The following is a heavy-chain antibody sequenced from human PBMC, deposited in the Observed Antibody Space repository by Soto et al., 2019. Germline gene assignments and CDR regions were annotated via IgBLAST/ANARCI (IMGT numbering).Heavy chain of an antibody. V-gene: IGHV1-18*01. J-gene: IGHJ1*01. CDR2: ISAYNGNT. Sequence: ASVKVSCKASGYTFTSHGISWVRQAPGQGLEWMGWISAYNGNTNYAQNLQGRVTMTTDTSTSTAHMELRNLRSDDTAVYYCARERDGRSWYSAECLQHWGQGTLVTVSS. CDR3: ARERDGRSWYSAECLQH. D-gene: IGHD6-13*01. CDR1: GYTFTSHG.